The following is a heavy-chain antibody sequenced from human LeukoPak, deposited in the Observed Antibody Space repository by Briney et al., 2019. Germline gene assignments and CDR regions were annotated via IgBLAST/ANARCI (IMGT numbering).Heavy chain of an antibody. CDR1: GGSISSSSYY. D-gene: IGHD6-13*01. Sequence: SETLSLTCTVSGGSISSSSYYWGWIRQPPGKGLEWIGSIYYSGSTYYNPSLKSRVTISVDTSKNQFSLKLSSVTAADTAVYYCARGDSSSYPMWFDPWGQGTLVTVSS. J-gene: IGHJ5*02. CDR2: IYYSGST. V-gene: IGHV4-39*01. CDR3: ARGDSSSYPMWFDP.